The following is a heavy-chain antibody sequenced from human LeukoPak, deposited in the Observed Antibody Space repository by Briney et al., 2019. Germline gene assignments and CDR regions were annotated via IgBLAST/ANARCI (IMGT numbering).Heavy chain of an antibody. D-gene: IGHD2-2*01. J-gene: IGHJ4*02. V-gene: IGHV4-59*08. CDR3: ARHEGGVVPAAYHFDY. CDR1: GGSISSYY. Sequence: PSETLSLTCTVSGGSISSYYWSWVRQPPGKGLEWIGYIYYSGSTNYNPSLKSRSTISVATSKNQFSLKLSSVTAADTAVYYCARHEGGVVPAAYHFDYWGQGTLVTVSS. CDR2: IYYSGST.